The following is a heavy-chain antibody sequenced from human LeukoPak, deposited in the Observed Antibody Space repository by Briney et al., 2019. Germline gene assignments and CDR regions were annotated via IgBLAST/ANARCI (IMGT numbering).Heavy chain of an antibody. J-gene: IGHJ4*02. D-gene: IGHD5-18*01. V-gene: IGHV1-2*02. CDR3: ARDSDTAMAVGFDY. CDR2: INPNSGGT. CDR1: GYTFTGYY. Sequence: ASVKVSCKASGYTFTGYYMHWVRQAPGQVLEWMGWINPNSGGTNYAQKFQGRVTMTRDTSISTAYMELSRLRSDDTAVYYCARDSDTAMAVGFDYWGQGTLVTVSS.